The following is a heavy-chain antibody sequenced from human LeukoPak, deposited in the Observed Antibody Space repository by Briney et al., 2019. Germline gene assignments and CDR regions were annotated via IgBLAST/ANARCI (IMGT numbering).Heavy chain of an antibody. V-gene: IGHV4-59*01. J-gene: IGHJ6*03. CDR2: IYYSGST. CDR1: GGSISSYY. Sequence: SETLSLTCTVSGGSISSYYWSWIRQPPGKGLEWIGYIYYSGSTNYNPSLKSRVTISVDTSKNQFSLKLSSVTAADTAVYYCARAIYSSFPQGESYYYYMDVWGKGTTVTVSS. CDR3: ARAIYSSFPQGESYYYYMDV. D-gene: IGHD6-6*01.